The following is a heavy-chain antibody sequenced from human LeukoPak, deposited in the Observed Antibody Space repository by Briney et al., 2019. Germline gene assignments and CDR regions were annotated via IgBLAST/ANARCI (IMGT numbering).Heavy chain of an antibody. D-gene: IGHD2-15*01. CDR3: AQYWAGGGGTGH. CDR1: GASVGSRSSH. CDR2: IDSGGT. J-gene: IGHJ4*02. Sequence: PSETLSLTCTVSGASVGSRSSHWTWIRQPPGGGLEWIGKIDSGGTDYNPALKSRVTMSTDTSKNQFSLRLSSVTAADTAVYYCAQYWAGGGGTGHWGQGTLVTVSS. V-gene: IGHV4-61*01.